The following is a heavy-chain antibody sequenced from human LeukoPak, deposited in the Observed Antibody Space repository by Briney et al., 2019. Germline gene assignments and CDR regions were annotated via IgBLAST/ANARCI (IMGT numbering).Heavy chain of an antibody. D-gene: IGHD3-9*01. V-gene: IGHV3-43D*03. CDR3: AKGLDILTGPPDY. Sequence: GGSLRLSCAASGFAFDDYVMHWVRQAPGKGLEWVSLISWDGGNTYYGDSVKGRFTISRDNSKNSLYLQMNNLRAEDTALYYCAKGLDILTGPPDYWGQGTLVTVSS. CDR1: GFAFDDYV. J-gene: IGHJ4*02. CDR2: ISWDGGNT.